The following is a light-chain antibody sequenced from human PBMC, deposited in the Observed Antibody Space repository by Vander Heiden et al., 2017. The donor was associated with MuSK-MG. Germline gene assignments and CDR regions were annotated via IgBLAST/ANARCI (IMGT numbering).Light chain of an antibody. CDR2: AAS. Sequence: DIQMTQSPSSLSASVGDRVTITCRASQGISNSLAWYQQKPGKAPKLLLYAASRLESGVPSRFSGSGSGTDYTLTIRSLQPEDFATYYCQQYDSTARTFGQGTKVEIK. CDR3: QQYDSTART. J-gene: IGKJ1*01. CDR1: QGISNS. V-gene: IGKV1-NL1*01.